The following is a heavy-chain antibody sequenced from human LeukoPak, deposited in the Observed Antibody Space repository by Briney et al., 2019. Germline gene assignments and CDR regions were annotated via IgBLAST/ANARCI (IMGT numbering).Heavy chain of an antibody. CDR1: GFTFSSYS. D-gene: IGHD2-15*01. CDR2: ISSSSSTI. J-gene: IGHJ4*02. Sequence: GGSLRLSCAASGFTFSSYSMNWVRQAPGKGLEWVSYISSSSSTIYYADSVKGRFTISRDNAKNSLYLQMNSLRAEDTAVYYCAREVGYCSGGSCYDLGYWGQGTLVTVSS. CDR3: AREVGYCSGGSCYDLGY. V-gene: IGHV3-48*01.